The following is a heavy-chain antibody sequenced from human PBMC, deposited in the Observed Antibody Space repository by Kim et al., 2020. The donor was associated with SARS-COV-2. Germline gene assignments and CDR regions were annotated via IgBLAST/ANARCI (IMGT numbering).Heavy chain of an antibody. CDR2: ISGSDDKT. CDR3: ARGPYSNSWSMNFDY. J-gene: IGHJ4*02. D-gene: IGHD6-13*01. Sequence: GGSLRLSCAASGFTFSSHAMSWVRQAPGKGLEWVSAISGSDDKTYFAESVKGRVTISRDNSRNTLYLTVNSLRADDTAVYYCARGPYSNSWSMNFDYWGQGALVTVSS. CDR1: GFTFSSHA. V-gene: IGHV3-23*01.